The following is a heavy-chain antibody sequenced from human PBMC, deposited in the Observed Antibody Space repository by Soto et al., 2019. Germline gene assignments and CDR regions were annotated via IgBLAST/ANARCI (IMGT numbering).Heavy chain of an antibody. CDR3: ARVFGQKLVEDYGLDV. J-gene: IGHJ6*02. D-gene: IGHD6-13*01. Sequence: PSQTLSLTCAISGDSVSSNSAAWNWIRQSPSRGLEWLGRTYYRSKWYNDYAVSVKSRITINPDTSKNQFSLQLNSVTPEDTAVYYCARVFGQKLVEDYGLDVWAQRTTVPVS. V-gene: IGHV6-1*01. CDR2: TYYRSKWYN. CDR1: GDSVSSNSAA.